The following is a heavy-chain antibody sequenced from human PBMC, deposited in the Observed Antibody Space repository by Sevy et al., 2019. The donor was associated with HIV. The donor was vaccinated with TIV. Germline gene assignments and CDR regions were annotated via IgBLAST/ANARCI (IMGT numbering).Heavy chain of an antibody. CDR2: IYSGGST. D-gene: IGHD3-10*01. CDR1: GFTVSSNY. V-gene: IGHV3-53*01. Sequence: GGSLRLSCAASGFTVSSNYMSWVRQAPGKGLEWVSVIYSGGSTYYADSVKGRFTISRDNSKNTLYLQVNSLRAEDTAVYYCARGVSGPNYYGSGSYLHYFDYWGQGTLVTVSS. J-gene: IGHJ4*02. CDR3: ARGVSGPNYYGSGSYLHYFDY.